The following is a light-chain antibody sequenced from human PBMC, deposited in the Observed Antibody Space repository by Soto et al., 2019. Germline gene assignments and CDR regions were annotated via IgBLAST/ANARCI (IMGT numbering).Light chain of an antibody. Sequence: EIVLTQSPGTLSLSPGERATLSCRASQSVSSPYLAWYQQKPGQAPRLLIYDVSRRATGIPDRFSGSGSVTDFTLTISRLEPEDFAVYYCQQYGSPPGFGPGPRLEIK. V-gene: IGKV3-20*01. CDR3: QQYGSPPG. J-gene: IGKJ5*01. CDR1: QSVSSPY. CDR2: DVS.